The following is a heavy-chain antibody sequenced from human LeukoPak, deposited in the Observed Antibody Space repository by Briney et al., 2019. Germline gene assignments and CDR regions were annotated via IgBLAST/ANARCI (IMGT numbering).Heavy chain of an antibody. V-gene: IGHV5-51*01. CDR3: ARLAYCSNDVCYSNYYYSMDV. Sequence: GESLKISCKGSGYTFSSYWIGWVRQMPGKGLEWMGLIYPDDSDTRYSPFFQGQVTISADKAISTAYLQWSSLKASDTAMYYCARLAYCSNDVCYSNYYYSMDVWGKGTTVTVSS. J-gene: IGHJ6*03. CDR2: IYPDDSDT. D-gene: IGHD2-8*01. CDR1: GYTFSSYW.